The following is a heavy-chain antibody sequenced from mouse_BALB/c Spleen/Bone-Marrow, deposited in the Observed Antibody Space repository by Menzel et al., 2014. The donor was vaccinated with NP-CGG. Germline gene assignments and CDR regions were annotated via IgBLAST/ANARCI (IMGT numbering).Heavy chain of an antibody. V-gene: IGHV8-8*01. J-gene: IGHJ4*01. CDR1: GFSLSTSGMS. Sequence: QVTLKECGPGILQPSQTLSLTCSFSGFSLSTSGMSVGWIRQPSGKGLEWLAHIWWNDDKYYNPALKSRLTISKDTSNNQVFLKIASVVTADTASYYGSRIDYGMGYYYAMDYWGQGTSVTVSS. CDR2: IWWNDDK. D-gene: IGHD1-1*01. CDR3: SRIDYGMGYYYAMDY.